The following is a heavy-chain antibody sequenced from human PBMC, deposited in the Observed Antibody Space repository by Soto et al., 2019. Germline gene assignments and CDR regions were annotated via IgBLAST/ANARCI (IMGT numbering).Heavy chain of an antibody. V-gene: IGHV1-2*04. Sequence: GASVKVSCKASGYTFTGYYMHWVRQAPGQGLEWMGWINPNSGGTNYAQKFQGWVTMTRDTSISTAYMELSRLRSDDTAVYYCARTYSGYLGGMDVWGQGTTVTVSS. CDR2: INPNSGGT. D-gene: IGHD5-12*01. CDR3: ARTYSGYLGGMDV. CDR1: GYTFTGYY. J-gene: IGHJ6*02.